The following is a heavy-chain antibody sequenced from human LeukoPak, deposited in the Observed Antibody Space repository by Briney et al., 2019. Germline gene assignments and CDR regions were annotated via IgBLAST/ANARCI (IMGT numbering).Heavy chain of an antibody. D-gene: IGHD3-10*01. V-gene: IGHV4-39*01. J-gene: IGHJ5*02. CDR2: ISYSGST. CDR3: ARGRSTTVRGPMEISSWFDP. Sequence: SETLSLTCSVSGGSITSSSYFWAWIRQPPGKGLEWIGSISYSGSTYYNPSLESRVTISVDMSKTQFSLKLSSVTAADTALYYCARGRSTTVRGPMEISSWFDPWGQGTLVTVSS. CDR1: GGSITSSSYF.